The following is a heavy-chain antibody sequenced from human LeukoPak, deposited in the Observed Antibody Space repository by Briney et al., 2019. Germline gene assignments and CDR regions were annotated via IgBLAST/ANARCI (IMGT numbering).Heavy chain of an antibody. V-gene: IGHV4-59*01. CDR3: ARAHDYGDYAST. D-gene: IGHD4-17*01. J-gene: IGHJ4*02. CDR1: GGSISSYY. CDR2: IYYSGST. Sequence: SETLSLTCTVSGGSISSYYWSWIRQPPGKGLEWIGYIYYSGSTNYNPSLESRVTISVDTSKNQFSLKLSSVTAADTAVYYCARAHDYGDYASTWGQGTLVTVSS.